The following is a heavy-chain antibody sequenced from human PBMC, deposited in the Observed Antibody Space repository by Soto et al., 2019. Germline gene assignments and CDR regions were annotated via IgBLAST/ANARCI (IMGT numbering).Heavy chain of an antibody. V-gene: IGHV2-26*01. CDR1: GFSLSNARMG. J-gene: IGHJ3*01. CDR2: IFWNYEK. CDR3: ARLPDSSSSPAFDV. Sequence: QVTLKESGPVLVKPTETLRLTCTVSGFSLSNARMGVSWIRRPPGKALEWLANIFWNYEKSYNTSLKNRLTISKDTSKSQVVLSMTNMDPVDTATYFCARLPDSSSSPAFDVWGQGTLVSVSS. D-gene: IGHD6-6*01.